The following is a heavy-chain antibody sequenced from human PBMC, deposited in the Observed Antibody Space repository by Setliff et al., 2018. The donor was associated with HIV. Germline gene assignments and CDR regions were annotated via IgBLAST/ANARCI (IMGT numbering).Heavy chain of an antibody. Sequence: SVKVSCKASGVTFSNYPITWVRQAPGQGLEWMGRIIPILGTTDYAQKLQGRVTITADKSTSTAYMELSSLRSEDTAVYYCARGHGGTHRAYYYYYMDVWGKGTTVTVSS. J-gene: IGHJ6*03. CDR1: GVTFSNYP. CDR2: IIPILGTT. V-gene: IGHV1-69*08. CDR3: ARGHGGTHRAYYYYYMDV. D-gene: IGHD1-1*01.